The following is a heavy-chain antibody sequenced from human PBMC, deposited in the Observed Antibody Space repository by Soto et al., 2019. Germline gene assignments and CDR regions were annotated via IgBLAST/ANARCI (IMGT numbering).Heavy chain of an antibody. CDR1: GFTFGSYA. J-gene: IGHJ4*02. Sequence: GGSLRFSCAASGFTFGSYAMHWVRQAPGKGLEWVAVISYDGSNKYYADSVKGRFTISRDNSKNTLYLQMNSLRAEDTAVYYCAGAPRAHYYDSSGYYPLWYWGQGTLVTVSS. CDR3: AGAPRAHYYDSSGYYPLWY. V-gene: IGHV3-30-3*01. CDR2: ISYDGSNK. D-gene: IGHD3-22*01.